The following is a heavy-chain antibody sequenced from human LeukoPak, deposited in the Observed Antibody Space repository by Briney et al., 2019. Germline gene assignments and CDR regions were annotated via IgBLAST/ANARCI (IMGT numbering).Heavy chain of an antibody. Sequence: GASVKVSCKASEYTFSNYYIHWVRQAPGQGLEWMGIVNPRGGSTVYAQKLQARVTLTRDTSTTTVYMELSSLRSEDTAMYYCARDASITMIPNLGFDFWGQGTLVTVSS. V-gene: IGHV1-46*01. CDR2: VNPRGGST. CDR3: ARDASITMIPNLGFDF. D-gene: IGHD3-22*01. CDR1: EYTFSNYY. J-gene: IGHJ4*02.